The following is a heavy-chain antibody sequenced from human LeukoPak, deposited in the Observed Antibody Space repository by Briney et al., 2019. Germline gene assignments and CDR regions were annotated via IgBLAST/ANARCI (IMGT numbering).Heavy chain of an antibody. CDR1: GGSISSYY. CDR3: ARDDCSSTTCPGRWFDP. J-gene: IGHJ5*02. D-gene: IGHD2-2*01. CDR2: IYTSGST. V-gene: IGHV4-4*07. Sequence: PSETLSLTCTVSGGSISSYYWSWIRQPAGKGLEWIGRIYTSGSTNYNPSLKSRVTISLDKSKNQSSLKLSSVTAADTAMYYCARDDCSSTTCPGRWFDPWGQGTLVTVSS.